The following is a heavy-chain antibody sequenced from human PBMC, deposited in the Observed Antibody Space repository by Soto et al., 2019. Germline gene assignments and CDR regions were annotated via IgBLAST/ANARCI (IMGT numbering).Heavy chain of an antibody. CDR1: GFTFSSYG. J-gene: IGHJ4*02. CDR3: AREFAGTGFDY. Sequence: GGSLRLSCAASGFTFSSYGMHWVRQAPGKGLEWVAVIWYDGSNKYYADSVKGRFTISRDNSKNTLYLQMNSLRAEDTAVYYCAREFAGTGFDYWGQGTLVTVSS. V-gene: IGHV3-33*01. D-gene: IGHD6-13*01. CDR2: IWYDGSNK.